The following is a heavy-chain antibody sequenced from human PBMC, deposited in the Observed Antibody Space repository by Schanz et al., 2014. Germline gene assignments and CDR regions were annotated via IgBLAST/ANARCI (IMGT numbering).Heavy chain of an antibody. D-gene: IGHD2-2*02. CDR3: AGTYCSSTSCYTGYYYMDV. V-gene: IGHV1-69*02. J-gene: IGHJ6*03. CDR2: IIPVLNIA. Sequence: QLQLVQSGAEVKKPGSSVKVSCKLSGGTFSSYTISWMRQAPGQGLEWMGKIIPVLNIATYAQRFQGRVTITRDTLASTAYMEVSSLRSEDTAVYYCAGTYCSSTSCYTGYYYMDVWGKGTTVTVSS. CDR1: GGTFSSYT.